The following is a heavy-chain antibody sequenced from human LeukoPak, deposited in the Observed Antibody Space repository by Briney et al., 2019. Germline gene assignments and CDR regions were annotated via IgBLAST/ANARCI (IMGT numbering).Heavy chain of an antibody. CDR2: IYNGGNT. J-gene: IGHJ4*02. CDR1: GVSINTYY. D-gene: IGHD1-26*01. Sequence: SETLSLTCTVSGVSINTYYASWIRQAPGKGLEFIGFIYNGGNTSYNPSLKSRATVSVDTSNNQFSLRLTSVTAADTAMYYCAAGPWELDFWGQGTLVTVSS. CDR3: AAGPWELDF. V-gene: IGHV4-4*09.